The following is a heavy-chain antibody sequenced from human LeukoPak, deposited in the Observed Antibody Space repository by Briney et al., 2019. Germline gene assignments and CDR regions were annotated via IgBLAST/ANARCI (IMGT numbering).Heavy chain of an antibody. J-gene: IGHJ4*02. CDR3: ARDQVASGYAE. Sequence: GASVKVSFKASGYTFTSYYMHWVRQAPGQGLEWMGIINPSGGSTSYAQKFQGRVTMTRDMSTSTVYMELSSLRSEDTAVYYCARDQVASGYAEWGQGTLVTVSS. V-gene: IGHV1-46*01. CDR2: INPSGGST. CDR1: GYTFTSYY. D-gene: IGHD5-12*01.